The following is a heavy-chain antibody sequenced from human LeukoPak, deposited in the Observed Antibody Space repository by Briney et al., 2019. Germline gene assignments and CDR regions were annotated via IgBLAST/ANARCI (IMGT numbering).Heavy chain of an antibody. V-gene: IGHV4-61*01. J-gene: IGHJ4*02. CDR1: GGSVSSGSYY. CDR2: IYYSGST. Sequence: SETLSLTCTVSGGSVSSGSYYWRWIRQPPGKGLEWIGYIYYSGSTNYNPSLKSRVTISVDTSKNQFSLKLSSVTAADTAVYYCARESDGDYFDYWGQGTLVTVSS. D-gene: IGHD4-17*01. CDR3: ARESDGDYFDY.